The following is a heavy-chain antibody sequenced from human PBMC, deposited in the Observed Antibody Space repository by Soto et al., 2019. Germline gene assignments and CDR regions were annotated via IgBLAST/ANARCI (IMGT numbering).Heavy chain of an antibody. CDR2: IYWDDDK. V-gene: IGHV2-5*02. D-gene: IGHD5-12*01. CDR1: GFSLRSSAVG. J-gene: IGHJ2*01. CDR3: ARRWGSGNDFYWCVDL. Sequence: QITLKESGPTLVKPTQTLTLTCTFSGFSLRSSAVGVCWIRQPPGKALEWLALIYWDDDKRYSPSLKSRLTITKDTSNTSVVITMTNMYPVDTATYYWARRWGSGNDFYWCVDLWGRGTLVTVSS.